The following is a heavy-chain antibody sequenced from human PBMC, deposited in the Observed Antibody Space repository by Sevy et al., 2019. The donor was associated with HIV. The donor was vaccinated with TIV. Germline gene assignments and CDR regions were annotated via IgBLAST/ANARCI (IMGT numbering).Heavy chain of an antibody. J-gene: IGHJ3*02. CDR3: ARVKFGGRYAFDI. Sequence: GGSLRLSCAASGFTFSSYSMNWVRQAPGKGLEWVSSISSSSSYIYYADSVKGRFTISRDNAKNSLYLQMNSLRAEDTAVYCCARVKFGGRYAFDIWGQGTMVTVSS. V-gene: IGHV3-21*01. D-gene: IGHD1-26*01. CDR2: ISSSSSYI. CDR1: GFTFSSYS.